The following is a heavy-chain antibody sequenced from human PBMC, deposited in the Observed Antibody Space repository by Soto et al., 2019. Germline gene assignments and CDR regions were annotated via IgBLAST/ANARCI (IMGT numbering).Heavy chain of an antibody. D-gene: IGHD3-10*01. Sequence: GESLKISCKGSGYSFTSYWIGWVRQMPGKGLEWIGIIYPGDSDTRYSPSFQGQVTISADKSISTAYLQWSSLKASDTAMYYCARRHYYGSGSYRYYYMDVWGKGTTVTVSS. CDR1: GYSFTSYW. V-gene: IGHV5-51*01. J-gene: IGHJ6*03. CDR3: ARRHYYGSGSYRYYYMDV. CDR2: IYPGDSDT.